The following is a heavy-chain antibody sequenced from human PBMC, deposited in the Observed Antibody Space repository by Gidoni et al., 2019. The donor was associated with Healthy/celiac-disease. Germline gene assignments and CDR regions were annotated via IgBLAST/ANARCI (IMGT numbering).Heavy chain of an antibody. Sequence: EVQLLEYGGGLVQPGGSLRLSCAASGFTFSSYAMRWVRQAPGKGLEWVSAISGSGGSTYYADSVKGRFTISRDNSKNTLYLQMNSLRAEDTAVYYCAKSQASSGSPFDYWGQGTLVTVSS. CDR1: GFTFSSYA. J-gene: IGHJ4*02. CDR3: AKSQASSGSPFDY. V-gene: IGHV3-23*01. D-gene: IGHD6-19*01. CDR2: ISGSGGST.